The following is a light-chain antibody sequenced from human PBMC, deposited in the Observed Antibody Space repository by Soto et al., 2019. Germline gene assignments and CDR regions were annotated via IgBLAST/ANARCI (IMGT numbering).Light chain of an antibody. CDR3: QQFNYWPPIT. CDR2: GAS. V-gene: IGKV3-15*01. CDR1: QSVSSN. Sequence: DIVLTQRAAELCVSQGDRAPLSCRASQSVSSNLAWYQQIPGRAPRLLIYGASTRACGIPARFSASGSGTEFTLTISSLQSEDFAVYYCQQFNYWPPITCGQGTRLEIK. J-gene: IGKJ5*01.